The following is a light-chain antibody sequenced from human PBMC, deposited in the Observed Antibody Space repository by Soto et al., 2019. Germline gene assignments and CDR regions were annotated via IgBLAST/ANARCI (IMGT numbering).Light chain of an antibody. CDR2: NAA. CDR1: QSVSSSY. Sequence: EIVLTQSPGTLSLSPGERATLSCRASQSVSSSYLAWYQQKPGQAPRLLMYNAATRATGIPDRFSGSGSGTDFTLTISRLGPEDFAVYYCQQYASSRLTFGGGTKVEIK. CDR3: QQYASSRLT. J-gene: IGKJ4*01. V-gene: IGKV3-20*01.